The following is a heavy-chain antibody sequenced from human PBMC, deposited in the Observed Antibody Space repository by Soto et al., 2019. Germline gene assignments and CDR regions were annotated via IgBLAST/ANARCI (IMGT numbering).Heavy chain of an antibody. CDR1: GGSISGFY. CDR2: IYRNGYA. J-gene: IGHJ3*02. V-gene: IGHV4-4*07. D-gene: IGHD6-6*01. Sequence: QVQLQESGPGLVKPSETLSLTCSVSGGSISGFYWNWIRQPAGKGLEWIGRIYRNGYADYNPSLNSRVTMSVDTSKHQFSLQLSSVTAADTARYYCARGPSTSSIGTFDIWGQGTMVTVSS. CDR3: ARGPSTSSIGTFDI.